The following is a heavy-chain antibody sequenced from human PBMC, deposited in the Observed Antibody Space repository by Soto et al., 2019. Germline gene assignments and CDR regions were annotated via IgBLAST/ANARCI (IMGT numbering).Heavy chain of an antibody. V-gene: IGHV3-30*18. Sequence: PGGSLRLSCAASGFTFSSYGMHWVRQAPGKGLEWVAVISYDGSNKYYADSVKGRFTISRDNSKNTLYLQMNSLRAEDTAVYYCAKIAAAGYYYYGMGVWGQGTTVTVSS. CDR2: ISYDGSNK. J-gene: IGHJ6*02. CDR1: GFTFSSYG. D-gene: IGHD6-13*01. CDR3: AKIAAAGYYYYGMGV.